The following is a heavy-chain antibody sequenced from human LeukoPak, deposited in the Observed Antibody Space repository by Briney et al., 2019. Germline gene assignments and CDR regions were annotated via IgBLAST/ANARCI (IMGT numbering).Heavy chain of an antibody. V-gene: IGHV4-39*07. J-gene: IGHJ6*03. CDR1: GGSISSSSYY. CDR2: IYYSGST. Sequence: SETLSLTCTVSGGSISSSSYYWGWIRQPPGKGLEWIGSIYYSGSTYYNPSLKGRVTISVDTSKNQFSLKLSSVTAADTAVYYCARVRYYGDYSSPSNKKTRANNFYMDVWGKGTTVTVSS. CDR3: ARVRYYGDYSSPSNKKTRANNFYMDV. D-gene: IGHD4-17*01.